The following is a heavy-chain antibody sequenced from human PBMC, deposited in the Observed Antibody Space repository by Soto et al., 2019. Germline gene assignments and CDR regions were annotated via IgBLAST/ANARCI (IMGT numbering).Heavy chain of an antibody. CDR2: IYHGGNT. CDR3: ATGVDTSKDGY. CDR1: GFTVSSNH. Sequence: VQLVESGGGLIQPGGSLRLSCAASGFTVSSNHITCIRETPGRGPEWVSTIYHGGNTYYADSVKGRFAISRDNSKNMLYLQKNSLRAEDTAVYYCATGVDTSKDGYWGQGNLVTVSS. D-gene: IGHD5-18*01. V-gene: IGHV3-53*01. J-gene: IGHJ4*02.